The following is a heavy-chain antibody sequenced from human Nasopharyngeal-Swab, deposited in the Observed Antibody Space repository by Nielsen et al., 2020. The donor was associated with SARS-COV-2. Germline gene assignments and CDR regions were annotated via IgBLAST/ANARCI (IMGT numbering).Heavy chain of an antibody. CDR3: AKDTALYLAFDI. Sequence: GGSLRLSCAASGFTFSSYAMSWVRQAPGKGLEWVSAISGSGGSTYYADSVEGRFTISRDNSKNTLYLQMNSLRAEDTAVYYCAKDTALYLAFDIWGQGTMVTVSS. J-gene: IGHJ3*02. V-gene: IGHV3-23*01. D-gene: IGHD3-9*01. CDR1: GFTFSSYA. CDR2: ISGSGGST.